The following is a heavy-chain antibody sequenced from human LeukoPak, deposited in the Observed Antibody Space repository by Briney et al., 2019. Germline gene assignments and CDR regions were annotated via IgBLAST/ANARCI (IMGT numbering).Heavy chain of an antibody. CDR2: ISGSGGST. Sequence: PGGSLRLSCAASGFTFSSYEMNWVRQAPGKGLEWVSAISGSGGSTYYADSVKGRFTISRDNSKNTLYLQMNSLRAEDTAVYYCAKDSVTAVKNKYNWFDPWGQGTLVTVSS. J-gene: IGHJ5*02. CDR1: GFTFSSYE. D-gene: IGHD1/OR15-1a*01. V-gene: IGHV3-23*01. CDR3: AKDSVTAVKNKYNWFDP.